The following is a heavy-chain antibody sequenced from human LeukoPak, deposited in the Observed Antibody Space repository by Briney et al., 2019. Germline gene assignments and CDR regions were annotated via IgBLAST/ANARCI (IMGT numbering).Heavy chain of an antibody. D-gene: IGHD1-1*01. CDR3: ARYCTFRTCSGTKFDS. CDR1: GFTFSNYG. J-gene: IGHJ4*02. CDR2: ISFDESNK. Sequence: GGSLRLSCAASGFTFSNYGMHWVRQAPGKGLEWVAVISFDESNKYYADSVKGRFTLSRDNAKNSLYLQMNSLRAEDSAVYYCARYCTFRTCSGTKFDSWGQGTLVTVSS. V-gene: IGHV3-30*03.